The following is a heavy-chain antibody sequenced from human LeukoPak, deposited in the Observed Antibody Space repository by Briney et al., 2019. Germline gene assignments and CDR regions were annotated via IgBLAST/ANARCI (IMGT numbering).Heavy chain of an antibody. V-gene: IGHV3-74*01. D-gene: IGHD2-15*01. CDR3: AKAGAVVVVAAKYFDY. CDR1: GFTFSRYW. Sequence: AGGSLRLSCAAFGFTFSRYWMHWVRQAPGKGLVWVSRINSDGNSTSYADSVKGRFTISRDNAKNTLYLQMNSLRAEDTAVYYCAKAGAVVVVAAKYFDYWGQGTLVTVSS. CDR2: INSDGNST. J-gene: IGHJ4*02.